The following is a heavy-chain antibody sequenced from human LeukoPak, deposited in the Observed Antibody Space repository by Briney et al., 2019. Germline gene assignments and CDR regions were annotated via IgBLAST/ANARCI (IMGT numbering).Heavy chain of an antibody. D-gene: IGHD6-13*01. V-gene: IGHV1-8*01. CDR3: ARGLRREQQLLRAFDY. CDR1: GYTFTNYD. J-gene: IGHJ4*02. Sequence: GASVRVSCKASGYTFTNYDINWVRQASGQGLEWMGWMNPNSGNTGSAQKFQGKVTMTSNTSISTAYMELSSLRSETTAVYYCARGLRREQQLLRAFDYWGQGTPVTASS. CDR2: MNPNSGNT.